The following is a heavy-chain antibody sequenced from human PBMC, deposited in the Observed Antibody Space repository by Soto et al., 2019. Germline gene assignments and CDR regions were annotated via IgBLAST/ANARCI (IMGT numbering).Heavy chain of an antibody. J-gene: IGHJ6*03. Sequence: SETLSLTCAVYGGSFSGYYWSWIRQPPGKGQEWIGEINHSGSTNYNPSLKSRVTISVDTSKNQFSLKLSSVTAADTAVYFCARKYCGGDCPSGYYYYMDVWGKGTTVTVSS. CDR1: GGSFSGYY. V-gene: IGHV4-34*01. D-gene: IGHD2-21*01. CDR2: INHSGST. CDR3: ARKYCGGDCPSGYYYYMDV.